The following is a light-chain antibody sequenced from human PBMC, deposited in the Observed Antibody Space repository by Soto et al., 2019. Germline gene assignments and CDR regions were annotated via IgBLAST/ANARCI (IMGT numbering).Light chain of an antibody. CDR3: QQPSYLAPVFT. CDR2: DSS. Sequence: EIVLTQSPATLSLSPGDRATLSCRASQSVSSYLAWYQQKPGQAPRLLIYDSSNRANGIPARFSGSGSGSACTITISSLEPQDFAVYYCQQPSYLAPVFTFGPGTKVDIK. CDR1: QSVSSY. J-gene: IGKJ3*01. V-gene: IGKV3-11*02.